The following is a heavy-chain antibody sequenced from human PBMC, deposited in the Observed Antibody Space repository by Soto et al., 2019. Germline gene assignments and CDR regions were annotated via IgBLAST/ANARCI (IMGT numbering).Heavy chain of an antibody. CDR2: INHSGST. CDR1: GGSFSGYY. V-gene: IGHV4-34*01. CDR3: ARGRGYSYGLLYYYYGMDV. J-gene: IGHJ6*02. Sequence: ASETLSLTCAVYGGSFSGYYWSWIRQPPGKGLEWIGEINHSGSTNYNPSLKSRVTISVDTPKNQFSLKLSSVTAADTAVYYCARGRGYSYGLLYYYYGMDVWGQGTTVTVSS. D-gene: IGHD5-18*01.